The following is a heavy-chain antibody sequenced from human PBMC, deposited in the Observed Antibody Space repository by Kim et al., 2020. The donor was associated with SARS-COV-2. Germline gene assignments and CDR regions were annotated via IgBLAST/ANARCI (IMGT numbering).Heavy chain of an antibody. D-gene: IGHD6-13*01. J-gene: IGHJ4*02. V-gene: IGHV4-59*08. CDR1: SYY. CDR3: ARQGSSSWYGLDYYFDY. Sequence: SYYWGWIRQPPGKGLEWIGYSHYSGNTNQNPSLKSRLTISVDASRNQFSLALSSVTAADTAVYYCARQGSSSWYGLDYYFDYWGQGSLV. CDR2: SHYSGNT.